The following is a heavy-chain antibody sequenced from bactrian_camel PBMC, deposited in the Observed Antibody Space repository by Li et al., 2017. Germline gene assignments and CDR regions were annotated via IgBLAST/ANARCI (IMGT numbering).Heavy chain of an antibody. CDR1: GDDQNIHNYC. CDR3: AASGGQLGRWCYEFPVNWVSWLYN. Sequence: HVQLVESGGGSVQAGGSLKLSCVVSGDDQNIHNYCLGWFRQNPQNEREREAVATIEANGRTAYAASVRGRFIVSRDNSKTRLDLQMNNLNPEDTAMYYCAASGGQLGRWCYEFPVNWVSWLYNWGQGTQVTVS. V-gene: IGHV3S53*01. D-gene: IGHD3*01. CDR2: IEANGRT. J-gene: IGHJ4*01.